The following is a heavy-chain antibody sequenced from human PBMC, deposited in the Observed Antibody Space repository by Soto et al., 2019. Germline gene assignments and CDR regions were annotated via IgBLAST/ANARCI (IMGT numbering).Heavy chain of an antibody. J-gene: IGHJ4*02. CDR3: ATDVGPVVGATDY. CDR2: IGDSDMST. V-gene: IGHV3-23*01. D-gene: IGHD1-26*01. CDR1: GFTFSGYA. Sequence: GGTLRLSCAASGFTFSGYAMSWVRPPPGKGLEWVSTIGDSDMSTFYADSVKGRFTISRDNSKNTLYLQMNSLRADDTAVYYCATDVGPVVGATDYWGQGPLVTVSS.